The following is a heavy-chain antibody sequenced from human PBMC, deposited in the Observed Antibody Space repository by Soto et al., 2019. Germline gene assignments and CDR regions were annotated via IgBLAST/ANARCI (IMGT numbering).Heavy chain of an antibody. CDR3: ARDWEYGDREGWYYYYGMDV. D-gene: IGHD4-17*01. Sequence: EVQLVESGGGLVQPGGSLRLSCAASGFTFSSYSMNWVRQAPGKGLEWVSYISSSSSTIYYADSVKGRFTISRDNAKNSLYLQMNSLRDEDTAVYYCARDWEYGDREGWYYYYGMDVWGQGTTVTVSS. V-gene: IGHV3-48*02. CDR2: ISSSSSTI. CDR1: GFTFSSYS. J-gene: IGHJ6*02.